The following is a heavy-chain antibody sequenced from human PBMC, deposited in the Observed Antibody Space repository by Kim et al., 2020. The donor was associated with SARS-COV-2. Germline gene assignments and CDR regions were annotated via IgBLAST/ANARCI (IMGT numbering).Heavy chain of an antibody. J-gene: IGHJ4*02. D-gene: IGHD5-18*01. V-gene: IGHV5-51*01. Sequence: GESLKISCKGSGYSFTSYWIGWVRQMPGKGLEWMGIIYPGDSDTRYSPSFQGQVTISADKSISTAYLQWSSLKASDTAMYYCARLESGYSYGGPIDYWGQGTLVTVSS. CDR2: IYPGDSDT. CDR1: GYSFTSYW. CDR3: ARLESGYSYGGPIDY.